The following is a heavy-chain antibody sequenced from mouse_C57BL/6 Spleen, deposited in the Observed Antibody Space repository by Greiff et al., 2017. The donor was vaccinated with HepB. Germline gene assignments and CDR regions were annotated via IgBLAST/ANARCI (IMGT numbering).Heavy chain of an antibody. CDR2: IWGDGST. J-gene: IGHJ4*01. CDR3: AIFITTVVARAMDY. Sequence: VQRVESGPGLVAPSQSLSITCTVSGFSLTSYGVSWVRQPPGKGLEWLGVIWGDGSTNYHSALISRLSISKDNSKSQVFLKLNSLQTDDTATYYCAIFITTVVARAMDYWGQGTSVTVSS. D-gene: IGHD1-1*01. V-gene: IGHV2-3*01. CDR1: GFSLTSYG.